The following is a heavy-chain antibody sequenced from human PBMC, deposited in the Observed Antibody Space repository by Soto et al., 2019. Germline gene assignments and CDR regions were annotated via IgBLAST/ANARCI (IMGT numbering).Heavy chain of an antibody. V-gene: IGHV3-21*01. D-gene: IGHD3-16*02. CDR2: ISSSSSYI. Sequence: GGSLRLSCAASGFTFSSYSMNWVRQAPGKGLEWVSSISSSSSYIYYADSVKGRFTISRDNAKNSLYLQMNSLRAEDTAVYYCVRAYDYIWGSYRRSWFDPWGQGTLVTVSS. CDR1: GFTFSSYS. J-gene: IGHJ5*02. CDR3: VRAYDYIWGSYRRSWFDP.